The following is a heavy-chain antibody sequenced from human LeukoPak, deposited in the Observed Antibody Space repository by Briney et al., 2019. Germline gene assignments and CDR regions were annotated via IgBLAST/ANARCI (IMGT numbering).Heavy chain of an antibody. CDR2: INPNSGGI. V-gene: IGHV1-2*02. D-gene: IGHD3-10*01. Sequence: GASVKVSCKASGYTFSDYYMHWVRQAPGQALEWMGWINPNSGGINYAQRFQGSVTMTRDTSLSTAYMELSRLRSDDTAVYYCARVATRWDYYGSGSYTLADYWGQGTLVTVSS. CDR3: ARVATRWDYYGSGSYTLADY. J-gene: IGHJ4*02. CDR1: GYTFSDYY.